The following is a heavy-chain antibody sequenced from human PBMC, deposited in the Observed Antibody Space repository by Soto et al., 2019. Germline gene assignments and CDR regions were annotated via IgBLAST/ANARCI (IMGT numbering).Heavy chain of an antibody. J-gene: IGHJ4*02. CDR1: GGSFSGYY. CDR3: ARGVGNCSSTSCRHFDY. D-gene: IGHD2-2*01. V-gene: IGHV4-34*01. CDR2: INHSGST. Sequence: QVQLQQWGAGLLKPSETLSLTCAVYGGSFSGYYWSWIRQPPGKGLEWIGEINHSGSTNYNPSLKSRVTISVDTYKNQFSLKLSSVTAADTAVYYCARGVGNCSSTSCRHFDYWGQGTLVTVSS.